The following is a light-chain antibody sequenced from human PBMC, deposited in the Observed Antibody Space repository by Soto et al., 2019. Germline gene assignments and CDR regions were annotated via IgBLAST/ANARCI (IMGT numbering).Light chain of an antibody. CDR1: QSISSW. Sequence: DIQMTQSPSTLSASVGDRVTITCRASQSISSWLAWYQQKPGQAPTLLIYNASSLESGVPSRFSGSGSGTEFTLTISSLQPDDFATYYCQQYNSYPWTFGQGTKVEIK. J-gene: IGKJ1*01. CDR3: QQYNSYPWT. V-gene: IGKV1-5*03. CDR2: NAS.